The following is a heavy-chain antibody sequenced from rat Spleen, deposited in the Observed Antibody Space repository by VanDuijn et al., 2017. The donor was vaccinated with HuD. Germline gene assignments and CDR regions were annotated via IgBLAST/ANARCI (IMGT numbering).Heavy chain of an antibody. CDR3: SRPGYGYPFAY. V-gene: IGHV5-7*01. CDR1: GFTFSSFA. D-gene: IGHD1-7*01. Sequence: EVQLVESGGCLVQPGRSLKLSCAASGFTFSSFAMAWVRQAPKKGLEWVATITSGGSNTYYPDSVKGRFTISRDNAKITLYLQMDGLRSEDTATYYCSRPGYGYPFAYWGQGTLVTVSS. J-gene: IGHJ3*01. CDR2: ITSGGSNT.